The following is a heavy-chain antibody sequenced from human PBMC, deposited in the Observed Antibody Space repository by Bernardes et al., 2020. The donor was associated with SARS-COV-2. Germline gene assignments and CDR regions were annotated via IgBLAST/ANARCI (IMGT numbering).Heavy chain of an antibody. J-gene: IGHJ3*01. CDR3: ARDVGGTDWRFGFDV. D-gene: IGHD3-9*01. CDR2: ISGAGRYI. V-gene: IGHV3-21*01. CDR1: GFTFSNHL. Sequence: GGSLRLSCAASGFTFSNHLFSWFRQAPGKGLERVSSISGAGRYIYYGDSVRGRFTTSRDNTRTSVFLQMESLRAEDTAVYYCARDVGGTDWRFGFDVWGPGTMVNVSS.